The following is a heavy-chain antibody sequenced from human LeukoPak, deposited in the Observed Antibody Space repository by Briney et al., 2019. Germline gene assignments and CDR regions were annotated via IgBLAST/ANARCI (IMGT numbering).Heavy chain of an antibody. D-gene: IGHD5-24*01. J-gene: IGHJ4*02. Sequence: GGSLRLSCAASGFTFSSYSMNWVRQAPGKGLEWVSCISTSSSYIYYADSVKGRFTISRDNAKNSLYLQMNSLRAEDMAVYYCARVGEKAFHLWPEIDYWGQGTLVTVSS. CDR1: GFTFSSYS. V-gene: IGHV3-21*01. CDR3: ARVGEKAFHLWPEIDY. CDR2: ISTSSSYI.